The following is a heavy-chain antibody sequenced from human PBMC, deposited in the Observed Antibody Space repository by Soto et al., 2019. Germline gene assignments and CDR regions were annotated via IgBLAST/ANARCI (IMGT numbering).Heavy chain of an antibody. CDR3: AREDEQLVTRD. J-gene: IGHJ4*02. Sequence: SETLSLTCTVSGGSISSYYWSWIRQPPGKGLEWIGYIYYSGSTNYNPSLKSRVTISVDTSKNQFSLKLSSVTAADTAVYYCAREDEQLVTRDWGQGTLVTVSS. D-gene: IGHD6-6*01. CDR2: IYYSGST. V-gene: IGHV4-59*01. CDR1: GGSISSYY.